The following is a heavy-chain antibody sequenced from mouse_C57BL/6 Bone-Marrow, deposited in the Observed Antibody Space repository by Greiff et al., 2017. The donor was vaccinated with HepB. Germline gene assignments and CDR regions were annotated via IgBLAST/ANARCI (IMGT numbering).Heavy chain of an antibody. J-gene: IGHJ1*03. CDR3: ARYHYYGSSHWYFDV. V-gene: IGHV7-3*01. CDR1: GFTFTDYY. Sequence: EVQVVESGGGLVQPGGSLSLSCAASGFTFTDYYMSWVRQPPGKALEWLGFIRNKANGYTTEYSASVKGRFTISRDNSQSILYLQMNALRAEDSATYYCARYHYYGSSHWYFDVWGTGTTVTVSS. CDR2: IRNKANGYTT. D-gene: IGHD1-1*01.